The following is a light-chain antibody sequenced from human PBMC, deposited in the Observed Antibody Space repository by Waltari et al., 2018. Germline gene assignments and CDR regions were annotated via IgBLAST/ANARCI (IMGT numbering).Light chain of an antibody. CDR1: RSDVGGYNY. Sequence: QSALTQPPSASGSPGQSVTISCTGTRSDVGGYNYVSWYQQHPGKAPKLLSYEVTKRPSAVPDRFTGSKSGNTGSQTVSVLQAEDEADYFCSSFAGTNQEAFGGGTKLTVL. CDR2: EVT. V-gene: IGLV2-8*01. J-gene: IGLJ2*01. CDR3: SSFAGTNQEA.